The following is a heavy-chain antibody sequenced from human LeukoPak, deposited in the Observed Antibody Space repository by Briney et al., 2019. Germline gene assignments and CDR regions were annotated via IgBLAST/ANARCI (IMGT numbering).Heavy chain of an antibody. CDR1: GFTFSSYG. CDR2: IRYDGSNK. D-gene: IGHD3-9*01. Sequence: GGSLRLSCAASGFTFSSYGMHWVRQAPGKGLEWVAFIRYDGSNKYYADSVKGRFTISRDNSKNTLYLQMNSLRAEDTAVYYCAKNFDWFDYFDYWGQGTLVTVSS. J-gene: IGHJ4*02. V-gene: IGHV3-30*02. CDR3: AKNFDWFDYFDY.